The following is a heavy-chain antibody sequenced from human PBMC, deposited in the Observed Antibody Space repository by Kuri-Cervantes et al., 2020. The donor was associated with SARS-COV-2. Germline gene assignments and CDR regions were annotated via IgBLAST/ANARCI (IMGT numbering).Heavy chain of an antibody. CDR1: GGSLGTYY. CDR3: VRHQYQLLFSGGTWFDP. D-gene: IGHD2-2*01. V-gene: IGHV4-59*01. J-gene: IGHJ5*02. CDR2: IYDSGST. Sequence: SETLSLTCTVSGGSLGTYYWSWIRQPPGKGLEWTGYIYDSGSTNYNPSLKSRVTISVDTSSKQFSLKLNSVTAADTAVYYCVRHQYQLLFSGGTWFDPWSQGTLVTVSS.